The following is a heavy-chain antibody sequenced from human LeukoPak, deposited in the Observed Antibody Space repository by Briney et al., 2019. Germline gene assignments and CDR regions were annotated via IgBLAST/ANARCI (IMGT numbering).Heavy chain of an antibody. D-gene: IGHD2-15*01. CDR2: ISGSGGST. J-gene: IGHJ5*02. V-gene: IGHV3-23*01. CDR3: VKVGGGGGCYWSP. CDR1: GFTFSSYA. Sequence: GGSLRLSCAASGFTFSSYAMSWVRQAPGKGLEWVSAISGSGGSTYYADSVKGRFTISRDNSKNTLFLQMNILRVEDTAGYYCVKVGGGGGCYWSPWGQGTLVTVSS.